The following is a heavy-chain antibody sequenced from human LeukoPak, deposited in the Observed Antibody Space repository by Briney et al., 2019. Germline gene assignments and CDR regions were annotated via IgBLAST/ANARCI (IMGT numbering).Heavy chain of an antibody. CDR2: IYYSGST. Sequence: YIYYSGSTYYNPSLKSRVTISVDTSKNQFSLKLSSVTAADTAVYYCARITMIVAPGAFDIRGQGTMVTVSS. D-gene: IGHD3-22*01. J-gene: IGHJ3*02. CDR3: ARITMIVAPGAFDI. V-gene: IGHV4-30-4*01.